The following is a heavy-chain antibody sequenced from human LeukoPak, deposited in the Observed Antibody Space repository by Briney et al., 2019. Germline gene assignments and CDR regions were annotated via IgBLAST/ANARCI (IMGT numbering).Heavy chain of an antibody. V-gene: IGHV3-23*01. CDR2: ISGSGGSP. CDR3: ASLYDSGSYYNFLDY. D-gene: IGHD3-10*01. Sequence: GGSVSLSCGASGFTFSSYFMSWVRQAPGKGVEGVSAISGSGGSPYYADSVKGRFTLSRDNSKNALYLQMNSLRAEDTAVYYCASLYDSGSYYNFLDYWGQGTLVTVSS. CDR1: GFTFSSYF. J-gene: IGHJ4*02.